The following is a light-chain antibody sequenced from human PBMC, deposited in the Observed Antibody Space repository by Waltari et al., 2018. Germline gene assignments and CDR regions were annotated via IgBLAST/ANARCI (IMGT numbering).Light chain of an antibody. Sequence: DIQLTQSPSFLSASVGDRVTITCRASQGISSYFAWYQQKPGKAPKLLIYTASTLQSGVPSRFSGSGSGTEFTLTISSLEPEDFAVYYCQQRSNWPPTFGQGTKVEI. CDR2: TAS. J-gene: IGKJ1*01. V-gene: IGKV1-9*01. CDR3: QQRSNWPPT. CDR1: QGISSY.